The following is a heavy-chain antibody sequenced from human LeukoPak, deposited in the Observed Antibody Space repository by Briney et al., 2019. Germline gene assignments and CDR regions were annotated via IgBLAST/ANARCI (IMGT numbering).Heavy chain of an antibody. D-gene: IGHD1-14*01. J-gene: IGHJ4*02. Sequence: GGSLRLSCAASGFTFSTYSMHWVRQAPGKGLEWVSYISSSPTTIYYADSVKGRFSISRDNAKNSLYLQMNSLRAGDTAVYYCARILGNHLEYWGQGTLVTVSS. CDR3: ARILGNHLEY. CDR2: ISSSPTTI. CDR1: GFTFSTYS. V-gene: IGHV3-48*01.